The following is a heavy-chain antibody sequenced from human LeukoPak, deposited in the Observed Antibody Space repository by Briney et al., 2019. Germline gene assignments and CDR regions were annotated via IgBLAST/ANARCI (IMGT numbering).Heavy chain of an antibody. V-gene: IGHV1-8*01. CDR2: MNPNSGNT. D-gene: IGHD3-10*01. CDR1: GYTFTSYD. CDR3: ARRYYYGSGSYYPNDY. Sequence: ASVKVSCKASGYTFTSYDINWVRQATGQGLEWMGWMNPNSGNTGYAQKFQGRVTMTRNTSISTAYMELGSLRSEDTAVYYCARRYYYGSGSYYPNDYWGQGTLVTVSS. J-gene: IGHJ4*02.